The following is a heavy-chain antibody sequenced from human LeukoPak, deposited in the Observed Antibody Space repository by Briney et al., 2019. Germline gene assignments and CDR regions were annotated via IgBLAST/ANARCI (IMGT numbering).Heavy chain of an antibody. V-gene: IGHV3-7*01. CDR2: INQDGSQK. J-gene: IGHJ4*02. CDR1: GFSFSTYV. D-gene: IGHD4-17*01. Sequence: GGSLRLSCAASGFSFSTYVMTWVRQAPGKGLEWVANINQDGSQKFYVDSVKGRFTISRDNAQNSLYLQMNSLRAEDTAVYYCARSGDYGWDYFDYWGQGTLVTVSS. CDR3: ARSGDYGWDYFDY.